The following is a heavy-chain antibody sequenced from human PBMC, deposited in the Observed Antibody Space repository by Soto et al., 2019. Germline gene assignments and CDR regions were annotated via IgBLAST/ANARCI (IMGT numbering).Heavy chain of an antibody. CDR3: ARGAGIVLVPDAIFDS. CDR1: PDSLNGHY. D-gene: IGHD2-2*01. Sequence: QVQLQESGPGLVKPSETLSLTCTVSPDSLNGHYWSWLRQTPGKDLEWIGYIFYTGKTNYNSSLKSRVTMTLDTFENQFSLQLTSVTSADTAIYYCARGAGIVLVPDAIFDSWGQGTLVTVSS. J-gene: IGHJ4*02. V-gene: IGHV4-59*11. CDR2: IFYTGKT.